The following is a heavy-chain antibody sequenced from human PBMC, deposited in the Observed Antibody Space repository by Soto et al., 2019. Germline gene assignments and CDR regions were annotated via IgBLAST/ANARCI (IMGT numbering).Heavy chain of an antibody. CDR1: GFTFTSSA. CDR3: ARVVRYFDTPYGMDV. CDR2: IVVGSGNT. V-gene: IGHV1-58*02. D-gene: IGHD3-9*01. J-gene: IGHJ6*02. Sequence: SVKVSCKASGFTFTSSAMQWVRQARGQRLEWIGWIVVGSGNTYYADSVKGRFTISRDNSKNTLFLQMNSLRAEDTAEYYCARVVRYFDTPYGMDVWGQGTTVTVSS.